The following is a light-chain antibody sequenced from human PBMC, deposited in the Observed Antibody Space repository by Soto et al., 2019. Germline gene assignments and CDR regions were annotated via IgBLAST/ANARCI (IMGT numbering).Light chain of an antibody. Sequence: DIQMTQSPSSLSASVGDRVSFTCQASQDISKFLNWYQHKPGQAPSLLIYDASKSQFGVPSRFSGSGSGTDFTFTISSLQPEDNATYYCQQYDNRPFTFGPGTKGDIK. J-gene: IGKJ3*01. CDR2: DAS. CDR1: QDISKF. CDR3: QQYDNRPFT. V-gene: IGKV1-33*01.